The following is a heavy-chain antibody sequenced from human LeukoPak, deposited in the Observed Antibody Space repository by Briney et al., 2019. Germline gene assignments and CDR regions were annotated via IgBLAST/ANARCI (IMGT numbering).Heavy chain of an antibody. CDR3: ARTDYGDYAMGYDY. V-gene: IGHV1-18*04. CDR2: ISAYNGNT. D-gene: IGHD4-17*01. Sequence: ASVKVSCKASGYTFTSYGISWVRPAPGQGLEWMGWISAYNGNTNYAQKLQGRVTMTTDTSTSTAYMELRSLRSDDTAVYYCARTDYGDYAMGYDYWGQGTLVTVSS. J-gene: IGHJ4*02. CDR1: GYTFTSYG.